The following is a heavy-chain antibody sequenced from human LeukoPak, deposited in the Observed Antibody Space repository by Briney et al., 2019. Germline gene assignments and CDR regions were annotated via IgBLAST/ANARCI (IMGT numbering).Heavy chain of an antibody. V-gene: IGHV3-43*01. J-gene: IGHJ3*02. Sequence: PGGSLRLSCAASGFTFDDYTMHWVRQAPGKGLEWVSLISWDGGSTYYADSVKGRFTISSDNSKNSLYLQMNSLRTEDTALYYCARLAGYYGSGLRAFDIWGQGTMVTVSS. D-gene: IGHD3-10*01. CDR3: ARLAGYYGSGLRAFDI. CDR1: GFTFDDYT. CDR2: ISWDGGST.